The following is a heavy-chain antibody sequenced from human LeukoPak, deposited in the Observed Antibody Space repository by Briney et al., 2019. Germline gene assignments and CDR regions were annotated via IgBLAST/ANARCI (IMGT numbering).Heavy chain of an antibody. CDR2: ISGSGDST. D-gene: IGHD4-17*01. V-gene: IGHV3-23*01. J-gene: IGHJ4*02. CDR3: AKSPHDSGHSYLPVVDY. CDR1: GFTFSNYA. Sequence: GGSLRLSCAASGFTFSNYAMSWVRQAPGKGLEWVSGISGSGDSTYYVDFVKGRFTISRDKSKNTLYLQMNSLRAEDTAVYYCAKSPHDSGHSYLPVVDYWGQGVLVTVSS.